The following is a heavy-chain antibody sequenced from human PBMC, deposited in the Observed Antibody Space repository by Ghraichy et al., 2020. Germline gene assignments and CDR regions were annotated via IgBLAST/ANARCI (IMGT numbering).Heavy chain of an antibody. J-gene: IGHJ4*02. V-gene: IGHV3-74*01. CDR3: ARPYCSDTSCYSPPDY. CDR2: INVDGSIT. Sequence: LSLTCEASGFVLSRFWVHWVRQAPGKGLVWVSGINVDGSITTYADSVKGRFTISRDNAKNTVYLQMNSLGAEDMAVYYCARPYCSDTSCYSPPDYWGQGTLVIVSS. CDR1: GFVLSRFW. D-gene: IGHD2-2*01.